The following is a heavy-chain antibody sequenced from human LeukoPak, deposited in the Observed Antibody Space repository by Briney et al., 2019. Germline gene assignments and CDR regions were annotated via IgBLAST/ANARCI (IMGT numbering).Heavy chain of an antibody. CDR1: GFTFSDYY. D-gene: IGHD2-15*01. CDR2: ISSSSSYT. J-gene: IGHJ6*02. V-gene: IGHV3-11*05. CDR3: ARDYCSGGSCYSERYYYGMDV. Sequence: GGSLRLSCAASGFTFSDYYMSWIRQAPGKGLEWVSYISSSSSYTNYADSVKGRFTISRDNAKNSLYLQMNSLRAEDTAVYYCARDYCSGGSCYSERYYYGMDVWGQGTTVTVSS.